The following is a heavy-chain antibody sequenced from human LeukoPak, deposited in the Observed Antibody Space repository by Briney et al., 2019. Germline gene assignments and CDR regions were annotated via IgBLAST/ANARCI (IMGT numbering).Heavy chain of an antibody. CDR3: AKDDSRWNHYDSSGYYGLYYGMDV. Sequence: GGSLRLSCAASGFTFSSYGMHWVRQAPGKGLEWVAVISYDGSNKYYADSVKGRFTISRDNSKNTLYLQMNSLRAEDTAVYYCAKDDSRWNHYDSSGYYGLYYGMDVWGQGTTVTVSS. CDR2: ISYDGSNK. D-gene: IGHD3-22*01. J-gene: IGHJ6*02. V-gene: IGHV3-30*18. CDR1: GFTFSSYG.